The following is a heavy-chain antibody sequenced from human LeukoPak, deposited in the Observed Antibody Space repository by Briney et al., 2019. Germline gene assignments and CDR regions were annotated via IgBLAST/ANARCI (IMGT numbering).Heavy chain of an antibody. Sequence: ASVKVSCKATGGTFSSYAISWVRQAPGQGLEWMGGIIPIFGTANYAQKFQGRVTITADESTSTAYMEPSSLRSEDTAVYYCARGPVLLWFGEWQASRFDYWGQGTLVTVSS. J-gene: IGHJ4*02. CDR3: ARGPVLLWFGEWQASRFDY. V-gene: IGHV1-69*13. D-gene: IGHD3-10*01. CDR1: GGTFSSYA. CDR2: IIPIFGTA.